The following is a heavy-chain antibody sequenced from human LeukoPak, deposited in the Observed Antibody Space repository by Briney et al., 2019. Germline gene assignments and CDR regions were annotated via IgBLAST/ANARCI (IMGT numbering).Heavy chain of an antibody. D-gene: IGHD5-18*01. CDR3: AKVNGFSYGPFDY. V-gene: IGHV3-23*01. J-gene: IGHJ4*02. Sequence: GGSLRLSCAASGFTFSNYAMSWIRQAPGTGLEWVSSISGAGGSTSYADSVKGRFTISRDNSKNTMYLQMNSLRADDTAVYYCAKVNGFSYGPFDYWGQGTLVSVSS. CDR1: GFTFSNYA. CDR2: ISGAGGST.